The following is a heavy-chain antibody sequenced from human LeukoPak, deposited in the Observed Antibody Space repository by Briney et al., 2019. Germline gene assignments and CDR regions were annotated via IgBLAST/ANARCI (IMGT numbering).Heavy chain of an antibody. D-gene: IGHD2-15*01. Sequence: SETLSLTCTVSGGSINSSSWSWIRQPPGKGLEWIGFFYNNGRNNIYPAPKSRVTISADQSKTQASLILKYGTVADTAVNYSSRSGRNGGVHLLDYWGERTLLAVSS. CDR3: SRSGRNGGVHLLDY. CDR1: GGSINSSS. CDR2: FYNNGRN. V-gene: IGHV4-59*01. J-gene: IGHJ4*02.